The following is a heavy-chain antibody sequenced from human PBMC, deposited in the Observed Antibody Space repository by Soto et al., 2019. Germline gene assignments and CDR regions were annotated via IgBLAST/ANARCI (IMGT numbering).Heavy chain of an antibody. D-gene: IGHD1-26*01. J-gene: IGHJ6*02. Sequence: GGSLRLSCAASGFTFSSYEMNWVRQAPGKGLEWVSYISSSGSTIYYADSVKGRFTISRDNAKNSLYLQMNSLRAEDTAVYYCATPPKGGSYYGEDYYYGMDVWCQGTTVTVSS. V-gene: IGHV3-48*03. CDR2: ISSSGSTI. CDR3: ATPPKGGSYYGEDYYYGMDV. CDR1: GFTFSSYE.